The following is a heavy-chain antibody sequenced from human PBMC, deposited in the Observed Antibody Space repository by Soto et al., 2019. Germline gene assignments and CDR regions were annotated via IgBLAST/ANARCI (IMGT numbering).Heavy chain of an antibody. CDR3: ARVARFRGQIWFDP. Sequence: QVQLVESGGGLVKPGGSLRLSCEASGFTFSDDYMSWIRQAPGKGLEWVAYISSSVSTIYYADSVKGRFTISRDNAKNSLYLQMNSLRAEDTAVYYCARVARFRGQIWFDPWGQGTLVTVSS. D-gene: IGHD3-3*01. CDR2: ISSSVSTI. CDR1: GFTFSDDY. V-gene: IGHV3-11*01. J-gene: IGHJ5*02.